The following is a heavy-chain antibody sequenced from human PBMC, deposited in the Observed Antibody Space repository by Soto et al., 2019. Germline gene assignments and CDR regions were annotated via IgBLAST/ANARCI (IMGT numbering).Heavy chain of an antibody. Sequence: PGESLKISCMGSGYSFTSYWIGWVRQMPGKGLEWMGIIYPGDSDTRYSPSFQGQVTISADKSISTAYLQWSSLKASDTAMYYCARHLPVPNRGNYYDFGMDVWGKGTTVTVSS. J-gene: IGHJ6*04. CDR2: IYPGDSDT. CDR1: GYSFTSYW. V-gene: IGHV5-51*01. CDR3: ARHLPVPNRGNYYDFGMDV. D-gene: IGHD2-2*01.